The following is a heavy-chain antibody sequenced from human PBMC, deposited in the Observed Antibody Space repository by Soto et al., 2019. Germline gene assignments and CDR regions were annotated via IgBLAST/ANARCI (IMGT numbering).Heavy chain of an antibody. V-gene: IGHV3-48*01. Sequence: GGSLRLSCAASGFTFSSYSMNWVRQAPGKGLEWVSYISSSSSTIYYADSVKGRFTISRDNAKNSLYLQMNSLRAEDTAVYYCARNLGYCSGGSCSYYMDVWGKGTTVTVSS. CDR3: ARNLGYCSGGSCSYYMDV. CDR2: ISSSSSTI. D-gene: IGHD2-15*01. CDR1: GFTFSSYS. J-gene: IGHJ6*03.